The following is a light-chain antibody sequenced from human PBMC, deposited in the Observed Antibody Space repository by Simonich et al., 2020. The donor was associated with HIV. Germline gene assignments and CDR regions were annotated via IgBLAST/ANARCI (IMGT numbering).Light chain of an antibody. Sequence: DIVMTQSPDSLAVSLGERATINCKSSRSVLYSSNNKNYLAWYQQKPGQPPNLLIYWASTRESGVPDRFRASGSGTDFTLTISSLQAEDVAVYYCQQYYSTPPTFGQGTKVE. CDR3: QQYYSTPPT. J-gene: IGKJ1*01. CDR1: RSVLYSSNNKNY. CDR2: WAS. V-gene: IGKV4-1*01.